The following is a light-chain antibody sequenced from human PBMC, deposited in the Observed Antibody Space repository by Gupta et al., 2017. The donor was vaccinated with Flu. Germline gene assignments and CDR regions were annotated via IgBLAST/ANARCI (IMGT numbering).Light chain of an antibody. CDR2: GAS. Sequence: EIVMTQSPATLSVSPGEKATLSCRASQSVSSNLAWYQQKPGQAPRLLIYGASTRPTGIPARCSGSGSGTEVTLTISSLQSEDFAVYYCQQYNNWPPWTFGQGTKVEIK. J-gene: IGKJ1*01. CDR3: QQYNNWPPWT. V-gene: IGKV3-15*01. CDR1: QSVSSN.